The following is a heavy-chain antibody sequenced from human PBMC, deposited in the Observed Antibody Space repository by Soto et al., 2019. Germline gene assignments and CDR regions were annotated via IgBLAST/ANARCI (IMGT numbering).Heavy chain of an antibody. V-gene: IGHV5-51*01. D-gene: IGHD3-22*01. CDR2: IYPGDSDT. J-gene: IGHJ6*02. CDR3: ARQGSSGAYVYFAMDV. CDR1: EYRFNSYW. Sequence: RGESLKISCKGSEYRFNSYWIGWVRQMPGKGLEWIGMIYPGDSDTTYSPSFEGQVTMSVDKSISTAYLQWSSLKASDSATYYCARQGSSGAYVYFAMDVWGQGTTVTVSS.